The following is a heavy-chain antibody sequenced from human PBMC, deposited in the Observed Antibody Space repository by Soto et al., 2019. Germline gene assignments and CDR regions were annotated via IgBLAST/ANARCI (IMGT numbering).Heavy chain of an antibody. CDR3: AREGFLEWLLRPNWFDP. D-gene: IGHD3-3*01. J-gene: IGHJ5*02. CDR1: EGYCRGYG. V-gene: IGHV4-34*01. Sequence: VPMSLTCAVDEGYCRGYGWRRISKTPGKGLEWIGEINHSGSTNYNPSLKSRVTISVDTSKNQFSLKLSSVTAADTAVYYCAREGFLEWLLRPNWFDPWGQGTPVTVSS. CDR2: INHSGST.